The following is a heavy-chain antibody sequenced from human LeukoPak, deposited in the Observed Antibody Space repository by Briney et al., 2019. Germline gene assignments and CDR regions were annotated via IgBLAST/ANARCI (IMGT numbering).Heavy chain of an antibody. J-gene: IGHJ5*02. Sequence: PSQTLSLTCTVCGGSISSDDYYWSWIRQPPGKGLEWIGYIYNSGTTYYNPSLKSRVTISIDTSKNQFSLKLSSVTAADTALYYCARAPIITNSWYWFDNWGQGTLVTVSS. CDR2: IYNSGTT. D-gene: IGHD5-24*01. V-gene: IGHV4-30-4*01. CDR1: GGSISSDDYY. CDR3: ARAPIITNSWYWFDN.